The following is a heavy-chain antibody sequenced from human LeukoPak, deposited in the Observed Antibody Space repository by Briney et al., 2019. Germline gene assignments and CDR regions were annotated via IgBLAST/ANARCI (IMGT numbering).Heavy chain of an antibody. V-gene: IGHV3-74*01. CDR3: ARFYGGSALDN. D-gene: IGHD3-16*01. CDR1: GFTFSAYW. CDR2: INSDGFSI. Sequence: GGSLKLSCAASGFTFSAYWMHWVRQAPGKGLVWVSRINSDGFSIAYADSVKGRFTISRDNAKNTLYLHMNSLRAEDTAVYYCARFYGGSALDNWGQGTMVTVSS. J-gene: IGHJ3*02.